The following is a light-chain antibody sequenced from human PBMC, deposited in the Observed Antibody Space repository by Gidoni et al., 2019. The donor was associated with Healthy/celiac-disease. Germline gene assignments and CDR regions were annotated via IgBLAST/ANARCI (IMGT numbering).Light chain of an antibody. CDR3: ETWDSNTAV. CDR1: SGHSSYI. J-gene: IGLJ7*01. V-gene: IGLV4-60*03. CDR2: LEGSGSY. Sequence: QPVLTQSSSASASLGSSVKLTCTLSSGHSSYIIAWHQQQPGKAPRYLMKLEGSGSYNKGSGVPYRFSGSSSGADRYLTISNLQSEDEADYYCETWDSNTAVFGGGTQLTVL.